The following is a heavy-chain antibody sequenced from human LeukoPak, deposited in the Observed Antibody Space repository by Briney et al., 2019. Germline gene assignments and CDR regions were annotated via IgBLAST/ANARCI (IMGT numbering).Heavy chain of an antibody. V-gene: IGHV3-20*04. D-gene: IGHD6-13*01. CDR2: LNWNGDST. J-gene: IGHJ4*02. CDR3: ARGPYYTSTWYDPRFDY. Sequence: PGGSLRLSCAASGFTFDDYGMSWVRQVPGKGLEWVSGLNWNGDSTSYADSVKGRFTSSRDNAKNSLYLQMNSLRAEDTALYYCARGPYYTSTWYDPRFDYWGQGTLVTVSS. CDR1: GFTFDDYG.